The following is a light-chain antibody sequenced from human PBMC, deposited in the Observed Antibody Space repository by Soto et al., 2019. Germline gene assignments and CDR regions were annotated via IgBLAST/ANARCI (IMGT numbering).Light chain of an antibody. V-gene: IGKV3-20*01. CDR2: EAD. J-gene: IGKJ4*01. CDR3: QQYGSPPHT. CDR1: QSVTGNY. Sequence: EIVLTQSPGTLSLSPGERATLSCRASQSVTGNYVAWHQQKPGQAPILLIYEADTRATGISDRFSAGWSGTDFTLTISRLEPEDFALYYWQQYGSPPHTVGGGPQVEIK.